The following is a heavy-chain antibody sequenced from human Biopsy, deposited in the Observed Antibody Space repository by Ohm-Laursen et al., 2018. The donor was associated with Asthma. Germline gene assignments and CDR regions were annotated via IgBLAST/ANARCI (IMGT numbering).Heavy chain of an antibody. CDR1: GYNFISFA. V-gene: IGHV1-3*04. CDR2: VNTGSGDT. D-gene: IGHD3-9*01. J-gene: IGHJ3*01. CDR3: ARTYYDFLTGQVKDVFGV. Sequence: ASVKVSCNASGYNFISFAIHWVRQAPGQRLEWMGWVNTGSGDTKYSQKFQGRVTITRDTSASTAYMELRSLRSEDTATYYCARTYYDFLTGQVKDVFGVWGQGTMVTASS.